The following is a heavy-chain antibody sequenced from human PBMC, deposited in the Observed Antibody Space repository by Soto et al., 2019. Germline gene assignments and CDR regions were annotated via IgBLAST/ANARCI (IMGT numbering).Heavy chain of an antibody. D-gene: IGHD3-10*01. Sequence: EVQLVESGVGLVQPGGSLRLSCVASGFTISDHHMDWVRQAPGRGLEWVGRSRNKVKSYSTEYAASVKGRFTVSRDESKNSVYLQMSSLEAEDTAVYFCTRLIRGARSYYMDVWGKGTTVTVSS. CDR2: SRNKVKSYST. CDR1: GFTISDHH. V-gene: IGHV3-72*01. CDR3: TRLIRGARSYYMDV. J-gene: IGHJ6*03.